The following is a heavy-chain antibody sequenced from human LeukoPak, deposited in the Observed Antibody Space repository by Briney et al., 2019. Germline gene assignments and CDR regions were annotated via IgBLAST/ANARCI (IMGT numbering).Heavy chain of an antibody. V-gene: IGHV4-59*01. Sequence: PSETLSLTCAVSGGSFSSYYWSWIRQPPGKGLEWIGYIYYSGSTNYNPSLKSRVTISVDTSKNQFSLKLSSVTAADTAVYYCARNRGYYDFWSGTHGRGYFDYWGQGTLVTVSS. CDR2: IYYSGST. D-gene: IGHD3-3*01. CDR1: GGSFSSYY. CDR3: ARNRGYYDFWSGTHGRGYFDY. J-gene: IGHJ4*02.